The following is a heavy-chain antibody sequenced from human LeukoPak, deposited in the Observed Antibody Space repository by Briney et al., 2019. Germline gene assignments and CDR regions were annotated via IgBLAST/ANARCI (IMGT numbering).Heavy chain of an antibody. Sequence: ASVKVSCKASGYTFSNHYLHWVRQAPGQGLEWMGVISPSGDSTTYAQKFQGRVTMTRDTSTNIVYMELSSLRSEDTAVYYCASEIAMTGYFDYWGQGTLVPVSS. J-gene: IGHJ4*02. CDR3: ASEIAMTGYFDY. D-gene: IGHD6-19*01. V-gene: IGHV1-46*01. CDR1: GYTFSNHY. CDR2: ISPSGDST.